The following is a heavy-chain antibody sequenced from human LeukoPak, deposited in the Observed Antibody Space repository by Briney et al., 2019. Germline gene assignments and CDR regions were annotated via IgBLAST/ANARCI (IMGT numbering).Heavy chain of an antibody. Sequence: GGSLRLSCAASGFTFSSYAMSLVRQAPGKGLEWVSAISGSGGSTYYADSVKGRFTISRDNSKNTLYLQMNSLRAEDTAVYYCAKDRAAVAGTFIFRNWFDPWGQGTLVTVSS. D-gene: IGHD6-19*01. CDR2: ISGSGGST. J-gene: IGHJ5*02. CDR3: AKDRAAVAGTFIFRNWFDP. CDR1: GFTFSSYA. V-gene: IGHV3-23*01.